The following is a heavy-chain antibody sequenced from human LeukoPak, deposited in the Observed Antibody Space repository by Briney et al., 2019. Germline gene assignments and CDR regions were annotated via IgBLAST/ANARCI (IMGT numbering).Heavy chain of an antibody. CDR2: INQSGSS. CDR3: ARGISSSWYKYYFDY. D-gene: IGHD6-13*01. J-gene: IGHJ4*02. CDR1: AGAFSGYY. V-gene: IGHV4-34*01. Sequence: SETLSLTCAVHAGAFSGYYWSWIRQPPGKGLEWIGEINQSGSSHHNPSLKSRVTVSVDTSKNQISLKLSSVTAADTAVYYCARGISSSWYKYYFDYWGQGTLVTVSS.